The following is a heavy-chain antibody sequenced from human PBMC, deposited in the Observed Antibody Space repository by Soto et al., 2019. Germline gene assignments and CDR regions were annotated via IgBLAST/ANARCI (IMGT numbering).Heavy chain of an antibody. CDR3: AKEMFPRTVLDSSSPWGDY. Sequence: QVQLVESGGGVVRPGTSLKLSCAASGFTFDDFGFHWVRQALGKGLEWVATLSYDGSHEYYADSVKGRFTISRDNSKITLYLQMNSLKTEDTAMYYCAKEMFPRTVLDSSSPWGDYWGQGTLVTVSS. CDR2: LSYDGSHE. J-gene: IGHJ4*02. D-gene: IGHD3-22*01. CDR1: GFTFDDFG. V-gene: IGHV3-30*18.